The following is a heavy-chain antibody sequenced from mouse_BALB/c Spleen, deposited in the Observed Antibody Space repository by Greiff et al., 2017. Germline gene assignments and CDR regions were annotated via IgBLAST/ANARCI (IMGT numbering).Heavy chain of an antibody. J-gene: IGHJ3*01. CDR3: ARDGSYSAY. CDR2: ISDGGSYT. CDR1: GFTFSDYY. Sequence: EVHLVESGGGLVKPGGSLKLSCAASGFTFSDYYMYWVRQTPEKRLEWVATISDGGSYTYYPDSVKGRFTISRDNAKNNLYLQMSSLKSEDTAMYYCARDGSYSAYWGQVTLVTVSA. V-gene: IGHV5-4*02. D-gene: IGHD2-10*01.